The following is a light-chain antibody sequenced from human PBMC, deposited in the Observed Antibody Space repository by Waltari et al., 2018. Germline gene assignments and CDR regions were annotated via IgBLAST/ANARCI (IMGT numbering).Light chain of an antibody. Sequence: SSVMTQPPSVSVAPGKTAKISCAGDYIGSKSVHWYQQSPGQAPVVVINHENDRPSGIPDRFSGSNSGSAAMLTIRRVEGGDEADYYCQVWDRSTDYVVFGGGTKLTVL. CDR3: QVWDRSTDYVV. CDR1: YIGSKS. J-gene: IGLJ2*01. CDR2: HEN. V-gene: IGLV3-21*01.